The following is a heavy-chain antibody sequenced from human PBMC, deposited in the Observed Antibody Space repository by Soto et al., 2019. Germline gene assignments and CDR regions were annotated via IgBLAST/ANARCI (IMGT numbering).Heavy chain of an antibody. V-gene: IGHV3-48*01. J-gene: IGHJ6*03. Sequence: EEQLVESGGALVQPGGSLRLSCAASGFPFTRFGMNWVRQAPGKGLEWISYISSASSTTQYAESVKGRFTISRDNARASLYLQMSILGVEDTAVYYCGRRPLWGGLSDYYYMDAWGKGTTVTVSS. CDR3: GRRPLWGGLSDYYYMDA. D-gene: IGHD3-3*01. CDR2: ISSASSTT. CDR1: GFPFTRFG.